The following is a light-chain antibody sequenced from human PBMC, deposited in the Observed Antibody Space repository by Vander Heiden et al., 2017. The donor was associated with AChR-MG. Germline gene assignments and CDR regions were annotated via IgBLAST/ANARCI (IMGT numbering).Light chain of an antibody. J-gene: IGLJ2*01. CDR2: GKN. CDR1: SLRTYS. Sequence: SVALGQTVRLTCQGDSLRTYSANWYQQKPGQAPVLVIYGKNHRPSGIPDRFSGSRSGSSTALTITGAQVEDEADYYCNTRDTTTNHVVFGGGTKLTVL. CDR3: NTRDTTTNHVV. V-gene: IGLV3-19*01.